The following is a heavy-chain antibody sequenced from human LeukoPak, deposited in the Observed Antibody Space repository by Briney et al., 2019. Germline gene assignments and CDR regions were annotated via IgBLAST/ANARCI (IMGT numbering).Heavy chain of an antibody. CDR3: ARGPSGYHNT. Sequence: GGSLRLSCAASGFTVSSNYMSWVRQAPGKGLEWVSAISGSGGSTYYADSVKGRFTISRDSSKNILHLQMNSLRAEDTAVYYCARGPSGYHNTGGQGTLVTVSS. J-gene: IGHJ4*02. V-gene: IGHV3-66*01. CDR2: ISGSGGST. CDR1: GFTVSSNY. D-gene: IGHD5-12*01.